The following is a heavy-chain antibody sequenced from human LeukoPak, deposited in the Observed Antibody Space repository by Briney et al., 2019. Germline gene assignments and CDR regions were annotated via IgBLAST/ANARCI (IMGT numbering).Heavy chain of an antibody. Sequence: GGSLRLSCAASGFIFSTYAMSWVRQAPGKGLEWVSAITGSGDSTYYADSVKGRFTISRDNSKNTLSLQMNSLRAEDAAVYYCAKENPVGGTNYFDYWGQGTLVTVPS. CDR2: ITGSGDST. D-gene: IGHD1-26*01. CDR3: AKENPVGGTNYFDY. J-gene: IGHJ4*02. CDR1: GFIFSTYA. V-gene: IGHV3-23*01.